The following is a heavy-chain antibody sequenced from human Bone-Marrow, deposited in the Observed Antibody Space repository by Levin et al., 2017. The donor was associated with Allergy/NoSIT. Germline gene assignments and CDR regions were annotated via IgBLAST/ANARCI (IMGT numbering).Heavy chain of an antibody. V-gene: IGHV3-9*01. CDR3: TKDMKSGGWERGRGVAGTFRH. Sequence: GGSLRLSCAASGFTFEDFAMHWVRQVPGKGLEWVSGISWNGETVGYVDSVKGRFTMSRDNAKNSVFLEMNSLRAEDTAFYYCTKDMKSGGWERGRGVAGTFRHWGQGTLVTVSS. CDR2: ISWNGETV. D-gene: IGHD6-19*01. CDR1: GFTFEDFA. J-gene: IGHJ4*02.